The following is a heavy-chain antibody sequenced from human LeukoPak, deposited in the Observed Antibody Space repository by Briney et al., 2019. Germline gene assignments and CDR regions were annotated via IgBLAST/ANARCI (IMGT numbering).Heavy chain of an antibody. D-gene: IGHD4-17*01. CDR3: ARGYGDSIHFDY. J-gene: IGHJ4*02. CDR1: GFTFSAYT. Sequence: SGGSLRLSCAASGFTFSAYTMHWGRQAPGKGLEWVAFISYDGSSKYYADSVKGRFTISRDNSKNTQYLQMDSLTTEDTAVYYCARGYGDSIHFDYWGQGTLVTVSS. CDR2: ISYDGSSK. V-gene: IGHV3-30-3*01.